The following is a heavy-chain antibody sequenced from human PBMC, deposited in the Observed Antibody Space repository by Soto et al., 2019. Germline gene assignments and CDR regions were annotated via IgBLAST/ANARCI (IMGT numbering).Heavy chain of an antibody. Sequence: QITLKESGPTLVKPTQTLTLTCTFSGFSLSTSGVGVGWIRQPPGKALEWLALIYWNDDKRYSPSLKSRLTIPKDTSKSQVVLTMTNMDPVDTATYYCAHRVDYYDSSGYYYYYGMDVWGQGTTVTVSS. D-gene: IGHD3-22*01. V-gene: IGHV2-5*01. CDR2: IYWNDDK. CDR1: GFSLSTSGVG. J-gene: IGHJ6*02. CDR3: AHRVDYYDSSGYYYYYGMDV.